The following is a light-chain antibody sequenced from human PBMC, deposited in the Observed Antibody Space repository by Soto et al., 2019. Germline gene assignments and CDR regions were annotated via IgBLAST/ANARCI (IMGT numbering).Light chain of an antibody. J-gene: IGKJ4*02. CDR2: KTS. V-gene: IGKV2-24*01. CDR1: QNLVHSDGNTY. Sequence: EIVWTQTPLSSPVTLGQPASISCRSSQNLVHSDGNTYLNWLQQRPGQPPRLLIYKTSNRFSGVPDRFSGSGTGTDFTLKISRVEAEDVGVYYCMQAVQFPHTFGGGTRVEIK. CDR3: MQAVQFPHT.